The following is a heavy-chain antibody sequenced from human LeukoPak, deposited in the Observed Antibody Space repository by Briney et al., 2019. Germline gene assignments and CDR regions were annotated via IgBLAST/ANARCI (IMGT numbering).Heavy chain of an antibody. Sequence: ASVKVSCKVSGYTLTELSMHWVRQAPGKGLEWMGGFDPEDGETIYAQKFQGRVTMTEDTSTDTAYMELSSLRSGDTAVYYCATLESMTTVTTADYWGQGTLVTVSS. CDR2: FDPEDGET. V-gene: IGHV1-24*01. CDR3: ATLESMTTVTTADY. D-gene: IGHD4-17*01. J-gene: IGHJ4*02. CDR1: GYTLTELS.